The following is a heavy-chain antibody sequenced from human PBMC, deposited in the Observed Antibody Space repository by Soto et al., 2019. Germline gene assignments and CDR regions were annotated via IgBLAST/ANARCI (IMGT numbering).Heavy chain of an antibody. V-gene: IGHV1-18*04. Sequence: ASVKVSCKASGYTFTSYYMHWVRQAPGQGLEWMGRISAYNGNTNYAQKLQGRVTMTTDTSTSTAYMELRSLRSDDTAVYYCARDPDYGDYLYFQHWGQGTLVTVSS. CDR3: ARDPDYGDYLYFQH. CDR1: GYTFTSYY. CDR2: ISAYNGNT. J-gene: IGHJ1*01. D-gene: IGHD4-17*01.